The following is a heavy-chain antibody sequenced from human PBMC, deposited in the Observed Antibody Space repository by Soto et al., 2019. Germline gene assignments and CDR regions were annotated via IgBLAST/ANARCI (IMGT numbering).Heavy chain of an antibody. CDR3: AKIVIPSAVNDAIDV. V-gene: IGHV3-23*01. CDR2: IHSSGDST. Sequence: EVQLLESGGGLVQPGGSLRVSCAASGFTFSAYSMSWVRQAPGKGLEWVSSIHSSGDSTYYADSVKGRFTISRDNSKNTVFLLMNGLRAEDTAVYYCAKIVIPSAVNDAIDVWGQGTMVSVSS. D-gene: IGHD3-16*02. CDR1: GFTFSAYS. J-gene: IGHJ3*01.